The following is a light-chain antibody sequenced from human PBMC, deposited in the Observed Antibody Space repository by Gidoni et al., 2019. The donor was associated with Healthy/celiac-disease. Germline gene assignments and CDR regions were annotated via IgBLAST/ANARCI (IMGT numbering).Light chain of an antibody. CDR3: MQALQTPH. V-gene: IGKV2-28*01. CDR1: QSLLHSNGYNY. Sequence: DIVMTQSPLSLPVTPGEPASISCRSSQSLLHSNGYNYLDWYLQKPGQSPQLLIYLGSNRASGVPDRFSGSGSGTDFTRKISRVEAEDVGVYYCMQALQTPHFGGGTKVEIK. J-gene: IGKJ4*01. CDR2: LGS.